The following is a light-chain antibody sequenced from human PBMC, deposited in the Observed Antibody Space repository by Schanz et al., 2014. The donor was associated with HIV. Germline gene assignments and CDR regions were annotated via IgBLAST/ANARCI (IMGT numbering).Light chain of an antibody. V-gene: IGKV3-15*01. CDR3: QQANSFPPYT. CDR1: QSVGSN. CDR2: GAA. J-gene: IGKJ2*01. Sequence: EIVLTQSPGTLSLSPGERATLSCRASQSVGSNLAWYQQKPGQAPRLLIHGAATRATGIPARFSGSGSGTEFTLTINSLQSEDFATYYCQQANSFPPYTFGQGTKLEFK.